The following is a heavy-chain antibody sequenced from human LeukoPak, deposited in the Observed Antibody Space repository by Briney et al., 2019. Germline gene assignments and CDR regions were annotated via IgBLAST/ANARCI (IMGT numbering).Heavy chain of an antibody. CDR3: ARVTLGSYYYYYMDV. D-gene: IGHD1-26*01. J-gene: IGHJ6*03. V-gene: IGHV4-4*07. CDR2: IYTSGST. Sequence: KSSETLSLTCTVSGVAISSYYWSWIQQPAGKGLEWIGRIYTSGSTNYNPSLKSRVTISVDTSKNQFSLKLSSVTAADTAVYYCARVTLGSYYYYYMDVWGKGTTVTVSS. CDR1: GVAISSYY.